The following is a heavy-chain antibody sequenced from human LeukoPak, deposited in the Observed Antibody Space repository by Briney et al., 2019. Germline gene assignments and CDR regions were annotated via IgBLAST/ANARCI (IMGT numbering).Heavy chain of an antibody. CDR2: IDPSDSYT. J-gene: IGHJ4*02. Sequence: GESLKISCKGSGYSFTSYWINWVRQVPGKGLEWMGTIDPSDSYTNYSPAFQGHVTMSSVKSISTAYLQWSSLKASDTAVYYCARREVVGATAFDYWGQGTLVTVSS. CDR3: ARREVVGATAFDY. D-gene: IGHD1-26*01. CDR1: GYSFTSYW. V-gene: IGHV5-10-1*01.